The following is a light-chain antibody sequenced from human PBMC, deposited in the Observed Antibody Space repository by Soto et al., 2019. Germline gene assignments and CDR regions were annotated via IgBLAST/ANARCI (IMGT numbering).Light chain of an antibody. Sequence: QSVLTQPASVSGSPGQSITISCTGTSSDVGGYNYVSWYQQHPGKAPKLMIYEVSNRPSGVSNRFSGSKSGNTASLTISGLQAEDEADYFCSSYTTNNAHVFGGGTKLTVL. CDR3: SSYTTNNAHV. J-gene: IGLJ2*01. CDR1: SSDVGGYNY. CDR2: EVS. V-gene: IGLV2-14*01.